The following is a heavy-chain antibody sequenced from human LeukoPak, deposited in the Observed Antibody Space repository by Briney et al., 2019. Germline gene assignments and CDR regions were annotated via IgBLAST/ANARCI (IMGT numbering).Heavy chain of an antibody. CDR3: ATGPGGKDDY. CDR1: GYTLTELS. D-gene: IGHD3-16*01. CDR2: FDPEDGET. J-gene: IGHJ4*02. Sequence: WASVKVSCKVSGYTLTELSMHWVRQAPGKGLEWMGGFDPEDGETIYAQKFQGRVTMIEDTSTDTAYMELSSLRSEDTAVYYCATGPGGKDDYWGQGTLVTVSS. V-gene: IGHV1-24*01.